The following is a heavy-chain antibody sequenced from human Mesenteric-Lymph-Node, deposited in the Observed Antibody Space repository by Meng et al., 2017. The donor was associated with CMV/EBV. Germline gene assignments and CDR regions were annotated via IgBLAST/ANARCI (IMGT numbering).Heavy chain of an antibody. J-gene: IGHJ4*02. CDR1: GYTFTGYY. CDR3: AGGGSAGRWM. V-gene: IGHV1-2*02. D-gene: IGHD3-16*01. CDR2: INPKDGGT. Sequence: ASVKVSCKASGYTFTGYYMHWVRQAPGQGLEWMGWINPKDGGTIFARKFQGRITMTRDTSISTGYMELSRLTYDDTAFYYCAGGGSAGRWMWGQGTLVTVSS.